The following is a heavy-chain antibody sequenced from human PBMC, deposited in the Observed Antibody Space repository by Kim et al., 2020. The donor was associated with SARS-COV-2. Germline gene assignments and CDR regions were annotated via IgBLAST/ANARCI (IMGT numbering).Heavy chain of an antibody. Sequence: GGSLRLSCAASGFTFSSYAMSWVRQAPGKGLEWVSAISGSGGSTYYADSVKGRFTISRDNSKNTLYLQMNSLRAEDTAVYYCAKGGFDMDICGYYSGYYYGMDVWGKGNTVTVSS. V-gene: IGHV3-23*01. CDR1: GFTFSSYA. D-gene: IGHD3-22*01. CDR3: AKGGFDMDICGYYSGYYYGMDV. J-gene: IGHJ6*04. CDR2: ISGSGGST.